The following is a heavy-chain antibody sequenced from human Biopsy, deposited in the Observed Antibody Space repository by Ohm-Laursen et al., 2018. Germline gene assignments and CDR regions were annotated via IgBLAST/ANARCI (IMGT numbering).Heavy chain of an antibody. J-gene: IGHJ5*02. Sequence: SVKVSCNVIGGTFSASGISWVRLAPGHGLEFVGGIIPIFQTTHYAQSFQGRVTIVADKSTSTAYMELSSLRSDDTAIYYCATVRGLVWFGELIAWGQGTLVTVSP. CDR1: GGTFSASG. V-gene: IGHV1-69*06. D-gene: IGHD3-10*01. CDR2: IIPIFQTT. CDR3: ATVRGLVWFGELIA.